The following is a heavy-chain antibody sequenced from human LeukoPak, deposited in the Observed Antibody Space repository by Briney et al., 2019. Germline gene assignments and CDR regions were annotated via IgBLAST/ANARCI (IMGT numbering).Heavy chain of an antibody. Sequence: PGGSLRLSCAASGFTFDDCAMHWVRQTPGKGLEWVSLISWDGGSTYYADSVKGRFIISRDNSKNSLYLQMNSLRAEDTALYYRAKAPDYGDYFTFDYWGQGTLVTVSS. CDR2: ISWDGGST. CDR1: GFTFDDCA. D-gene: IGHD4-17*01. J-gene: IGHJ4*02. V-gene: IGHV3-43D*03. CDR3: AKAPDYGDYFTFDY.